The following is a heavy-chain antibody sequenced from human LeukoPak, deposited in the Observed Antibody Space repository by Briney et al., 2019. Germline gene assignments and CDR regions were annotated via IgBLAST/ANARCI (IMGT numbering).Heavy chain of an antibody. CDR1: GFTFSSYW. J-gene: IGHJ4*02. CDR3: AKDRLTMVRGVIGSYDY. V-gene: IGHV3-7*01. Sequence: GGSLRLSCAASGFTFSSYWMSWVRQAPGKGLEWVANIKQDGSEKYYVDSVKGRFTISRDNAKNSLYLQMNSLRAEDTAVYYCAKDRLTMVRGVIGSYDYWGQGTLVTVSS. CDR2: IKQDGSEK. D-gene: IGHD3-10*01.